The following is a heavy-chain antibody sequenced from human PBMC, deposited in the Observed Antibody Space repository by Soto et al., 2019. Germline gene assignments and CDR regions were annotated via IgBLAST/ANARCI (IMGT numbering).Heavy chain of an antibody. D-gene: IGHD2-8*01. J-gene: IGHJ4*02. Sequence: SVKVSCKASGGTFSSYAMGWVRQAPVQAIEWMGGIIPIVGTANYAQKFQGRVTITADESTSTADMELSSLRSEDTAVYYCARTRIDWTSGVCSVLLDYWGKGTMVT. CDR3: ARTRIDWTSGVCSVLLDY. CDR2: IIPIVGTA. V-gene: IGHV1-69*13. CDR1: GGTFSSYA.